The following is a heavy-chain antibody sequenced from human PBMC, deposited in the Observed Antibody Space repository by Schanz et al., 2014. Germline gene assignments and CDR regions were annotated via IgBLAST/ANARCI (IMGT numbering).Heavy chain of an antibody. V-gene: IGHV3-23*04. CDR1: GFTFSTYA. CDR3: ARANYRRKINFDY. D-gene: IGHD3-10*01. CDR2: ISGSGGST. Sequence: EVQLAESGGGLVQPGGSLRLSCAASGFTFSTYAMSWVRQAPGKGLEWVSAISGSGGSTYYADSVKGRFTISRDNSKNTLYLQMNSLRAEDTAVYYCARANYRRKINFDYWGQGTLVTVSS. J-gene: IGHJ4*02.